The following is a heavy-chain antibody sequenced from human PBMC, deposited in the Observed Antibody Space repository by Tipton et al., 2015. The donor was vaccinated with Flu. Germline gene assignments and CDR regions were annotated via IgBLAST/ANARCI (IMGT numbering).Heavy chain of an antibody. CDR1: GFTFSGYA. D-gene: IGHD3-10*01. CDR3: AKDGPGEADTSL. Sequence: AVSGFTFSGYAMSWVRQALGKGLEWVSGVSGSGSNTYYADSVKGRFTITRDNSRNTLYLQMNSLRAEDSAVYYCAKDGPGEADTSLWGQGTLVTVSS. J-gene: IGHJ4*02. CDR2: VSGSGSNT. V-gene: IGHV3-23*01.